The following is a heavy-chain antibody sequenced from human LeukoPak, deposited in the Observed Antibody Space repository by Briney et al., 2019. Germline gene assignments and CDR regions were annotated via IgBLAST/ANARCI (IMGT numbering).Heavy chain of an antibody. V-gene: IGHV3-21*01. D-gene: IGHD6-19*01. J-gene: IGHJ4*02. CDR2: ISSSSSYI. CDR1: GFTLSSYS. CDR3: ARDLGQWLVLGGSDY. Sequence: GGSLRLSCAASGFTLSSYSMNWVRQAPGKGLEWVSSISSSSSYIYYADSVKGRFTISRDNAKNSLYLQMNSLRAEDTAVYYCARDLGQWLVLGGSDYWGQGTLVTVSS.